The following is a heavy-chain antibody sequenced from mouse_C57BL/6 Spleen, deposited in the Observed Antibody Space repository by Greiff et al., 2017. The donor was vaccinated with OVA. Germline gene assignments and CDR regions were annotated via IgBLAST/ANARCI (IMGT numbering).Heavy chain of an antibody. CDR3: ASLTGKGNFDY. Sequence: VHVKQSGAELVKPGASVKLSCTASGFNIKDYYMHWVKQRTEQGLEWIGRIDPEDGETKYAPKFQGKATITADTSSNTAYLQLSSLTSEDTAVYYCASLTGKGNFDYWGQGTTLTVSS. J-gene: IGHJ2*01. V-gene: IGHV14-2*01. CDR2: IDPEDGET. D-gene: IGHD4-1*01. CDR1: GFNIKDYY.